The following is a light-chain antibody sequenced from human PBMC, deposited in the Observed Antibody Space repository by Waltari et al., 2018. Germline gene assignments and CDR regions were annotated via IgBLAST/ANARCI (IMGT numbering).Light chain of an antibody. CDR3: STYRGSSNLVV. Sequence: QSALTQPASLSGSPGQSITLSCSGTSSDVGAYAYVAWYQQHPAQAPKLIIYELSHRPPAVSHRFSCSKSGTTASLTISGLQAADEATYYCSTYRGSSNLVVFGGGTKLTVL. V-gene: IGLV2-14*01. CDR2: ELS. J-gene: IGLJ2*01. CDR1: SSDVGAYAY.